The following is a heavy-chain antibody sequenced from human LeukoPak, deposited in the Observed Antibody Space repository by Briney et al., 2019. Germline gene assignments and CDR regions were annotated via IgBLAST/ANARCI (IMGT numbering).Heavy chain of an antibody. Sequence: SQTLSLTCTVSGGSISSGDYYWSWIRQPPGKGLEWIGYIYYSGSTYCNPSLKSRVTISVDTSKNQFSLKLSSVTAADTAVYYCASVHSHFGVVGAFDIWGQGTMVTVSS. V-gene: IGHV4-30-4*08. CDR1: GGSISSGDYY. CDR3: ASVHSHFGVVGAFDI. D-gene: IGHD3-3*01. CDR2: IYYSGST. J-gene: IGHJ3*02.